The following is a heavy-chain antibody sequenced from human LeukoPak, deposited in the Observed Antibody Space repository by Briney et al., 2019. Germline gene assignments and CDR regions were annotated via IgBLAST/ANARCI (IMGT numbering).Heavy chain of an antibody. V-gene: IGHV1-2*02. CDR2: INPNSGGT. CDR3: AREKCSSTSCNHPFDY. D-gene: IGHD2-2*01. Sequence: ASVKVSCKASGYTFTGYYMHWVRQAPGQGLEWMGWINPNSGGTNYAQKFQGRVTMTRDTSISTAYMELSRLRSDDTAVYYCAREKCSSTSCNHPFDYWGQGTLVTASS. CDR1: GYTFTGYY. J-gene: IGHJ4*02.